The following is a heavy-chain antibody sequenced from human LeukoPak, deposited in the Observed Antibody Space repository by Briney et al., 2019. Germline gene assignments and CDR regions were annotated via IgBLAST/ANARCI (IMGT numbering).Heavy chain of an antibody. D-gene: IGHD3-16*01. CDR1: DFIVSDSH. V-gene: IGHV3-53*01. Sequence: PGGSLRLSCAATDFIVSDSHMSWVRQAPGRGLEWVSVIFGADTTFYADSVKGRFTISRDNLQNTVSLQMNSLRDDDTAVYYCARGGEILDYWGQGTQVTVSS. CDR2: IFGADTT. J-gene: IGHJ4*02. CDR3: ARGGEILDY.